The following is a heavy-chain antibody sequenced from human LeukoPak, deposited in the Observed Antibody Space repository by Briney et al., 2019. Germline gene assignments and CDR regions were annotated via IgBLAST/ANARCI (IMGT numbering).Heavy chain of an antibody. CDR2: IRYDGTNK. J-gene: IGHJ6*03. D-gene: IGHD6-6*01. CDR3: VKVRAARPTTYYYMDV. CDR1: GFTFSSYG. Sequence: GGSLRLSCAASGFTFSSYGMHWVRQAPGKGLEWVAFIRYDGTNKFCADSVKGRFTISRDNSKNTLYLQMNSLRGDDTAVYYCVKVRAARPTTYYYMDVWGKGTTVTVSS. V-gene: IGHV3-30*02.